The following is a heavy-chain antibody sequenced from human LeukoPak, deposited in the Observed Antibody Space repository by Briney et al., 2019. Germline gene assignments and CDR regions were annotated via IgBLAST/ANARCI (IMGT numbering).Heavy chain of an antibody. CDR2: IIPIFGTA. J-gene: IGHJ4*02. CDR3: ARGDYGDY. Sequence: GASVKVSCKASGGTFSSYAISWVRQAPGQGLEWMGGIIPIFGTANYAQKLQGRVTITADESTSTAYMELRSLISDDTAVYYCARGDYGDYWGQGTLVTVSS. V-gene: IGHV1-69*13. CDR1: GGTFSSYA.